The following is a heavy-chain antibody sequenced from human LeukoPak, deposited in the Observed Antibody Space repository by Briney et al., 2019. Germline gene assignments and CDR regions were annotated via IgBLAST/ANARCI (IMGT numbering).Heavy chain of an antibody. CDR3: ARWSLYSNVANNNPGFDH. V-gene: IGHV3-21*01. D-gene: IGHD6-13*01. J-gene: IGHJ4*02. CDR1: GFTFSSYS. Sequence: GGSLRLSCAASGFTFSSYSFNWVRQAPGKGLEWVASVSSSSTYIYYADSVKGRFTISRDNAKDSVYLQMNSLRTDDTALYYCARWSLYSNVANNNPGFDHWGQGTLVTVSS. CDR2: VSSSSTYI.